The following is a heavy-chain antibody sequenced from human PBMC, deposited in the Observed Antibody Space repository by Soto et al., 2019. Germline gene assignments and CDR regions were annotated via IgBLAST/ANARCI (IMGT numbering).Heavy chain of an antibody. CDR2: FYSSGSI. Sequence: SETLSLTCFVSGYSITAGGYYWSWILHHPGKGLEWIGSFYSSGSIIYNPYLRSRVSISGDTSSNHFSMSLTSVTAADTARYYCARMYSGGSDGFHHWGQGTMVTVSS. D-gene: IGHD6-19*01. J-gene: IGHJ5*02. CDR3: ARMYSGGSDGFHH. CDR1: GYSITAGGYY. V-gene: IGHV4-31*03.